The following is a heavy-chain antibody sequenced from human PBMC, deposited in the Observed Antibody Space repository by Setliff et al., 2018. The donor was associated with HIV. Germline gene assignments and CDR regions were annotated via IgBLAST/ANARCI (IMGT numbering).Heavy chain of an antibody. CDR2: IYYSGST. CDR1: GGSFSGYY. Sequence: SETLSLTCAVYGGSFSGYYWSWIRQPAGKGLEWIGSIYYSGSTYYNPSLKTRVTISDDTSKNQFSLKLSSVTAADTAVYYCARHDITLVRGLVWGQGTTVTVSS. CDR3: ARHDITLVRGLV. J-gene: IGHJ6*02. D-gene: IGHD3-10*01. V-gene: IGHV4-59*05.